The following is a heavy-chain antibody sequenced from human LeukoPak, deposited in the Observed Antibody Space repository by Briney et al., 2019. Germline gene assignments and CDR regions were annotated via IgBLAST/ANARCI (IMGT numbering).Heavy chain of an antibody. V-gene: IGHV3-23*01. J-gene: IGHJ4*02. Sequence: GGSLRLSCAASGFIFSSYGLSWVRQAPGKGLEWVSAISGSGRSTYYADSVKGRFTISRDNSKNTLYLQMNSLRAEDTAVYYCAGTYCGGDCSFDHWGRGTLVTVSS. CDR3: AGTYCGGDCSFDH. CDR1: GFIFSSYG. CDR2: ISGSGRST. D-gene: IGHD2-21*02.